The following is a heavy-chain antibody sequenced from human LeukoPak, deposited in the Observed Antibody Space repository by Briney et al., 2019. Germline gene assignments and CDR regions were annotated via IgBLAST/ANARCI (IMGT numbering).Heavy chain of an antibody. CDR2: INPNGGGA. CDR3: ARVRGPAAALHFEF. V-gene: IGHV1-2*02. CDR1: RYTFTGYY. Sequence: ASVKVSCKASRYTFTGYYIHWVRQAPGQGLEWMGWINPNGGGADYAQKFQGRVTMTRDTSVNTAYMELSRLKSDDTAVYYCARVRGPAAALHFEFWGKGTLVTVSS. D-gene: IGHD6-13*01. J-gene: IGHJ4*02.